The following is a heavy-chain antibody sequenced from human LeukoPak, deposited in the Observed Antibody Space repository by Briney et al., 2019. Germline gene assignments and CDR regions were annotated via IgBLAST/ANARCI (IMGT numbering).Heavy chain of an antibody. CDR3: ARHIVVVTAIRAFDY. CDR1: GYSISSGYY. CDR2: IYHSGST. D-gene: IGHD2-21*02. J-gene: IGHJ4*02. Sequence: SETLSLTCTVSGYSISSGYYWGWIRQPPGKGLEWIGSIYHSGSTYYNPSLKSRVTISVDTSKNQFSLRLSSVTAADTAVYYCARHIVVVTAIRAFDYWGQGTLVTVSS. V-gene: IGHV4-38-2*02.